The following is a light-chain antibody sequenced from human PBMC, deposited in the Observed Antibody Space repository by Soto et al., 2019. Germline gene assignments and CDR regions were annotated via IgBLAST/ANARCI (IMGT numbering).Light chain of an antibody. V-gene: IGLV1-40*01. Sequence: QSVLTQPPSVSGAPGQRVTISCTGSSSNIGAGYEVHWYRQVPGTAPELLMYGNIYRPTRVHDRFSGSKSGASVSLVITGLQAEDEADYHCQSYDSSLSGVVFGGGTKLTVL. CDR3: QSYDSSLSGVV. CDR1: SSNIGAGYE. J-gene: IGLJ3*02. CDR2: GNI.